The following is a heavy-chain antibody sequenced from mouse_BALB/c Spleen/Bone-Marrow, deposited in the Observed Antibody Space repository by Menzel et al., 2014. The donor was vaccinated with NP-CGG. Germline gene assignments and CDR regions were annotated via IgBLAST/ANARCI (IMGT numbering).Heavy chain of an antibody. CDR3: ASYDYGYYFDY. D-gene: IGHD2-4*01. Sequence: VQLQQSGAELVKPGASVKLSCTTSGFNIKDTYMHWVKLRPEQGLEWIGRIVPANGNTKYAPKFQGKVTITADTSSNTAYLQLSSLTSEDTAVYFCASYDYGYYFDYWGQGTTLTVSS. J-gene: IGHJ2*01. CDR1: GFNIKDTY. CDR2: IVPANGNT. V-gene: IGHV14-3*02.